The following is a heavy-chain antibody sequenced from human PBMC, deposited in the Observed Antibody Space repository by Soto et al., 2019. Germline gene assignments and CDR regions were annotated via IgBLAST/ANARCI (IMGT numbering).Heavy chain of an antibody. V-gene: IGHV4-34*01. CDR1: GVSSSGYY. CDR3: ARPGVPYDYGDYLGAFDI. D-gene: IGHD4-17*01. CDR2: INHSGST. Sequence: QVQLQQWGAGLLKPSETLSLTCAVYGVSSSGYYWGWIRQPPGKGLEWIGEINHSGSTNYNPSLKSRVTISIDTSKNQFSLRLSSVTAADTAVYYCARPGVPYDYGDYLGAFDIWGQGTMVTVSS. J-gene: IGHJ3*02.